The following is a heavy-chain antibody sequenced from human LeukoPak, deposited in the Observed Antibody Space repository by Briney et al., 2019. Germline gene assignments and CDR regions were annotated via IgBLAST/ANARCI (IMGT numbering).Heavy chain of an antibody. Sequence: SETLSLTCTVSGGSLNSNSHYWGWLRQPPGKGLEWIGRVYYTGSTDYNPSLKSRVTISVDTSKNQFSLKLSSVTAADTAVYYCARGLSDYYDSSGLYYFDYWGQGTLVTVSS. CDR1: GGSLNSNSHY. CDR2: VYYTGST. D-gene: IGHD3-22*01. J-gene: IGHJ4*02. V-gene: IGHV4-39*07. CDR3: ARGLSDYYDSSGLYYFDY.